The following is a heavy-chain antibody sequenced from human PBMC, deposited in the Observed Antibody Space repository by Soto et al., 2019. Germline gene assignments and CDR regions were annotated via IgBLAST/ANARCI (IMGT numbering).Heavy chain of an antibody. J-gene: IGHJ4*02. CDR3: VRLMGNVGLDF. V-gene: IGHV6-1*01. CDR1: GDSVSSSSVT. Sequence: SQTLSLTCAISGDSVSSSSVTWNWIRQSPSRGLEWLGRTYYRSKWYNDYAESVKSRITINPDTSKNQFSLHLNSVTPEDTAVYFGVRLMGNVGLDFGGQGPLAPVPS. CDR2: TYYRSKWYN. D-gene: IGHD2-8*01.